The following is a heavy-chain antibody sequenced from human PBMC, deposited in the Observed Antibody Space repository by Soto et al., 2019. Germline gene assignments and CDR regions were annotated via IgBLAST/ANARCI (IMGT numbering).Heavy chain of an antibody. Sequence: ASVKVSCKASGYTFTGYGISWVRQAPGQGLEWMGWISAYNGNTNYAQKLQGRVTMTTDTSTSTAYMELRSLRSDDTAVYYCARGQEAMVYAIGARGFWFDPWGQGTLVTVSS. V-gene: IGHV1-18*01. CDR1: GYTFTGYG. D-gene: IGHD2-8*01. CDR2: ISAYNGNT. CDR3: ARGQEAMVYAIGARGFWFDP. J-gene: IGHJ5*02.